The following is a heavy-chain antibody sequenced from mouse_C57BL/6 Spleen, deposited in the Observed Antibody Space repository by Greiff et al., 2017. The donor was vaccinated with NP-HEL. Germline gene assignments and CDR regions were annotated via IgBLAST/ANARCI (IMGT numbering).Heavy chain of an antibody. Sequence: VKLMASEPGLVQPSQSLSITCTVSGFSLTSYGVHWVRQSPGKGLEWLGVIWRGGSTDYIDAFISRLSISKDNSKSQVFFKMNSLQADDTAIYYCARSGYGLYAMDYWGQGTSVTVSS. CDR3: ARSGYGLYAMDY. J-gene: IGHJ4*01. CDR2: IWRGGST. CDR1: GFSLTSYG. D-gene: IGHD2-10*02. V-gene: IGHV2-2*01.